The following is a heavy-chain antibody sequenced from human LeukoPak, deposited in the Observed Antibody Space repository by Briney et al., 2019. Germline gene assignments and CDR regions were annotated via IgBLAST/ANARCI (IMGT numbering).Heavy chain of an antibody. V-gene: IGHV1-69*04. CDR2: IIPILGIA. D-gene: IGHD5-12*01. J-gene: IGHJ3*02. CDR3: ARDSGYDYLSPGAFDI. CDR1: GGTFSSYA. Sequence: ASVKVSCKASGGTFSSYAISWVRQAPGQGLEWMGRIIPILGIANYAQKFQGRVTITADKSTSTAYMELSSLRSEDTAVYYCARDSGYDYLSPGAFDIWGQGTMVTVSS.